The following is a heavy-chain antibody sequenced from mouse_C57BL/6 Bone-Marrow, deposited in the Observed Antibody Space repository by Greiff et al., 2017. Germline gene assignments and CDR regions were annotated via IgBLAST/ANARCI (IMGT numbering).Heavy chain of an antibody. Sequence: EVNVVESGGGLVKPGGSLKLSCAASGFTFSSYAMSWVRQTPEKRLEWVATISDGGSYTDYPDNVKGRFTISRDNAKNNLYLQMSHLKSEDTAMYDCARDEGLRPWFAYWGQGTLVTVSA. D-gene: IGHD2-4*01. CDR1: GFTFSSYA. CDR3: ARDEGLRPWFAY. J-gene: IGHJ3*01. V-gene: IGHV5-4*01. CDR2: ISDGGSYT.